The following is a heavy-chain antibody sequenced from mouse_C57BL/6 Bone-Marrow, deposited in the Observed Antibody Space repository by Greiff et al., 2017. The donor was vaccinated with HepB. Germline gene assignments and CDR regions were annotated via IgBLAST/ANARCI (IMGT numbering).Heavy chain of an antibody. D-gene: IGHD1-1*01. V-gene: IGHV8-12*01. CDR3: ARSLTYGSSYGWFAY. Sequence: QVTLKESGPGILQSSQTLSLTCSFSGFSLSTSGMGVSWIRQPSGKGLEWLAHIYWDDDKRYNPSLKSRLTISKDTSRNQVFLKITSVDTADTATYYCARSLTYGSSYGWFAYWGQGTLVTVSA. CDR2: IYWDDDK. CDR1: GFSLSTSGMG. J-gene: IGHJ3*01.